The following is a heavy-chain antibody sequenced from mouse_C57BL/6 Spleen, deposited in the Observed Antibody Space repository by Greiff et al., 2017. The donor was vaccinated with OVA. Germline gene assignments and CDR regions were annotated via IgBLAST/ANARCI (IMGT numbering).Heavy chain of an antibody. Sequence: DVKLQESGPGLVKPSQSLSLTCSVTGYSITSGYYWNWIRQFPGNKLEWMGYISYDGSNNYNPSLKNRISITRDTSKNQFFLKLNSVTTEDTATYYCARFRGYWYFDVWGTGTTVAVSS. J-gene: IGHJ1*03. CDR2: ISYDGSN. V-gene: IGHV3-6*01. CDR3: ARFRGYWYFDV. CDR1: GYSITSGYY.